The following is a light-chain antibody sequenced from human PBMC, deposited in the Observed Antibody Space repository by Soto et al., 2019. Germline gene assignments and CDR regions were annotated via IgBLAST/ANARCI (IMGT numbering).Light chain of an antibody. CDR2: LTS. CDR1: QAVNTR. V-gene: IGKV3-11*01. J-gene: IGKJ1*01. CDR3: PHRQSWPRT. Sequence: EIVLTQSPATLSSFPGDRVTLSCRASQAVNTRLAWYQHKPGQAPRLLIYLTSNRAAGIPARFSGSGSGTDFTLTTSDEEPEDFAVYYCPHRQSWPRTFGQGTKVDIK.